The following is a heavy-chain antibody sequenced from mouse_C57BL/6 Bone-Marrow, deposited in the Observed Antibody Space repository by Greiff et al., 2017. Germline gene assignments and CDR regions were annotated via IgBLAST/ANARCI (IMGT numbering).Heavy chain of an antibody. D-gene: IGHD1-1*01. Sequence: QVQLQQPGAELVMPGASVKLSCTASGYTFTSYWMHWVKQRPGQGLEWIGEIDPSDSYTNSNQKFKGKSTLTVDKSSSTAYMQLSSLTSEDSAVYYCARGSTTGVDGYIDDWGTGTTVTVSS. J-gene: IGHJ1*03. CDR2: IDPSDSYT. CDR1: GYTFTSYW. V-gene: IGHV1-69*01. CDR3: ARGSTTGVDGYIDD.